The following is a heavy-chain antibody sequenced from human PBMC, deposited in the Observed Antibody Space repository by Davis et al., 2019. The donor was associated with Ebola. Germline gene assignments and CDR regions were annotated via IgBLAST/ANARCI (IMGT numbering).Heavy chain of an antibody. V-gene: IGHV4-38-2*02. CDR3: ARHPDVSGYFY. D-gene: IGHD3-3*01. J-gene: IGHJ4*02. Sequence: SETLSLTCTVSGFSISSGFYWGWIRQPPGKGLEWIGSIFHSGSTYYNPSLKSRVTISVDTSKNQFSLKVTSVTAADTAVYYCARHPDVSGYFYWGQGTLVTVSS. CDR1: GFSISSGFY. CDR2: IFHSGST.